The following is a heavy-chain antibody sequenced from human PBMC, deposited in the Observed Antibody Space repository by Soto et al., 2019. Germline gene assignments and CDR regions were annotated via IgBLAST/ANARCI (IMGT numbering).Heavy chain of an antibody. CDR3: AHGRLWFGDFLSQFDY. CDR1: GFSLSTSGVG. CDR2: IYWDDDK. Sequence: QITLKESGPPLVKPTQTLTLTCTFSGFSLSTSGVGVGWIRQPPGKALEWLALIYWDDDKRYSPSLKSRLTITKDTSKNQVVLTMTNMDPVDTATYYCAHGRLWFGDFLSQFDYWGQGTLVTVSS. D-gene: IGHD3-10*01. V-gene: IGHV2-5*02. J-gene: IGHJ4*02.